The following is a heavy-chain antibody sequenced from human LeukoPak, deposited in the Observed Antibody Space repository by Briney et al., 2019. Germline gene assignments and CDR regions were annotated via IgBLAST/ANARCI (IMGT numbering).Heavy chain of an antibody. Sequence: PSETLSLTCAVYGGSFSGYYWSWIRQPPGKGLEWIGKINHSGSTNYNPSLKSRVTISVDTSKNQFSLKLSSVTAADTAVYYCARGASLIAAGYFDYWGQGTLVTVSS. V-gene: IGHV4-34*01. J-gene: IGHJ4*02. CDR2: INHSGST. D-gene: IGHD6-13*01. CDR1: GGSFSGYY. CDR3: ARGASLIAAGYFDY.